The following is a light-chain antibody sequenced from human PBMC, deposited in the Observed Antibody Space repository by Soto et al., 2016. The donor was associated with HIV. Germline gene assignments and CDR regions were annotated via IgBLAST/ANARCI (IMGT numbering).Light chain of an antibody. J-gene: IGLJ1*01. CDR2: DDS. Sequence: SYVLTQPPSVSVAPGKTASITCGGNNIGTKNVHWYKQKPGQAPVVVFYDDSDRPSGIPERFSGSNSGNTATLIINSVEAGDDADYFCQVWGSDSEYVFGSGTMLTVL. V-gene: IGLV3-21*01. CDR3: QVWGSDSEYV. CDR1: NIGTKN.